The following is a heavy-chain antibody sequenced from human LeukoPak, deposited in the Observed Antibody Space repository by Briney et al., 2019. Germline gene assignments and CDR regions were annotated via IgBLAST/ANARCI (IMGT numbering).Heavy chain of an antibody. J-gene: IGHJ4*02. D-gene: IGHD3-22*01. CDR2: IDTNTGNP. CDR1: GYTFTKYA. Sequence: GASVKVSCKGSGYTFTKYAISWVRQAPGQGLEYMGWIDTNTGNPTYAQGFTGRLVFSLDTSVSTAYLQISSLKAEDSAIYFCANCYDSSGFFAYWGQGTLVTVSS. CDR3: ANCYDSSGFFAY. V-gene: IGHV7-4-1*02.